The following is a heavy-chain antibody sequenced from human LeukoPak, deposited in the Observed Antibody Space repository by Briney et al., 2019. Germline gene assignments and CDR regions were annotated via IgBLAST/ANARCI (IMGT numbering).Heavy chain of an antibody. Sequence: SETLSLTCTVSGGSISGYYWSWIRQPPGKGLEWIGYIYYSGSTNYNPSLKSRVTISVDTSKNQFSLKLSSVTAADTAVYYCARSPRKSSGWYELGFYFDYWGQGTLVTVSS. V-gene: IGHV4-59*12. D-gene: IGHD6-19*01. J-gene: IGHJ4*02. CDR1: GGSISGYY. CDR2: IYYSGST. CDR3: ARSPRKSSGWYELGFYFDY.